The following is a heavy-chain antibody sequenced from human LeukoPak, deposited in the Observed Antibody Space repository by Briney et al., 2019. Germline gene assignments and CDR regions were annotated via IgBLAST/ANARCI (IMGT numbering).Heavy chain of an antibody. Sequence: ASVKVSCKASGYTFTSYYMHWVRQAPGQGLEWMGIINPSGGCTSYAQKFQGRVTMTRDTSTSTVYMELSSLRSEDTAVYYCARDLHDSSGYYTNPHWFDPWGQGTLVTVSS. CDR2: INPSGGCT. D-gene: IGHD3-22*01. V-gene: IGHV1-46*01. J-gene: IGHJ5*02. CDR1: GYTFTSYY. CDR3: ARDLHDSSGYYTNPHWFDP.